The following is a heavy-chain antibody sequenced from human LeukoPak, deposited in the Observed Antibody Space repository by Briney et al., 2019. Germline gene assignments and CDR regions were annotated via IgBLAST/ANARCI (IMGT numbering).Heavy chain of an antibody. CDR3: ARGAVGAAAGNYYYYYYMDV. J-gene: IGHJ6*03. CDR1: GGTFSSYA. D-gene: IGHD6-13*01. V-gene: IGHV1-69*13. CDR2: IIPIFGTA. Sequence: SVKVSCKASGGTFSSYAISWVRQAPGQGLEWMGGIIPIFGTANYAQKFQGRVTITADESTSTAYMELSSLRSEDTAVYYCARGAVGAAAGNYYYYYYMDVWGKGTTVTVSS.